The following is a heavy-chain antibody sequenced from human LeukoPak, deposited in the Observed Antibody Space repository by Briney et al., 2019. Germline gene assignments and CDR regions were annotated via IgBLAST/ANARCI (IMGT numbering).Heavy chain of an antibody. J-gene: IGHJ4*02. CDR2: INSATTYP. Sequence: GGSLRLSCAASGFTFRDYYMNWIRQAPGKGLEWVSHINSATTYPMYADSVRGRFTTSRDNAKNSLYLQVNTLRVDDTAVYYCARGSPPGDWGQGTLVTVSS. CDR1: GFTFRDYY. D-gene: IGHD3-16*01. V-gene: IGHV3-11*05. CDR3: ARGSPPGD.